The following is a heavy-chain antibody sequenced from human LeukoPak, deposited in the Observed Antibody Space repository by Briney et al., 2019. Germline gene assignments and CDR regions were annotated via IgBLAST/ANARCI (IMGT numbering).Heavy chain of an antibody. CDR2: ISYDGSNK. CDR3: ARVTDYDFWSGYLY. D-gene: IGHD3-3*01. Sequence: GGSLRLSCAASGFTFSSYAMHWVRQAPGKGLEWVAVISYDGSNKYYADSVKGRFTISRDNSKNTLYLQMNSLRAEDTAVYYCARVTDYDFWSGYLYWGQGTLVTVSS. V-gene: IGHV3-30*14. J-gene: IGHJ4*02. CDR1: GFTFSSYA.